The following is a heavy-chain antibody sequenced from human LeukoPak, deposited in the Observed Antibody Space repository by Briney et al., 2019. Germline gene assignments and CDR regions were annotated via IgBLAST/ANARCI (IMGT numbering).Heavy chain of an antibody. J-gene: IGHJ4*02. CDR2: ISSGSTI. CDR1: GFTFSSYE. CDR3: ARELVVVAATRDY. D-gene: IGHD2-15*01. V-gene: IGHV3-48*03. Sequence: GGSLRLSCAASGFTFSSYEMNWVRQAPGKGLEWVSYISSGSTIYYADSVKGRFTISRDNAKNSLYLQMNSLRAEDTAVYYCARELVVVAATRDYWGQGTLATVSS.